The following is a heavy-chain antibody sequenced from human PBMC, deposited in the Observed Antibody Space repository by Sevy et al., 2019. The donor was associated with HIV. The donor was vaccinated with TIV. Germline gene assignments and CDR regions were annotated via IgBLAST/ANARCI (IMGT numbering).Heavy chain of an antibody. D-gene: IGHD3-10*01. Sequence: GGSLRLSCAASGFTFSSYAMSWVRQAPGKGLEWVSAISGSGGSTYYADSVKGRFTISRDNSKNTLYLQMNSLRAEDTAAYYCAKDTRGPGYYFDYWGQGTLVTVSS. CDR3: AKDTRGPGYYFDY. V-gene: IGHV3-23*01. CDR1: GFTFSSYA. J-gene: IGHJ4*02. CDR2: ISGSGGST.